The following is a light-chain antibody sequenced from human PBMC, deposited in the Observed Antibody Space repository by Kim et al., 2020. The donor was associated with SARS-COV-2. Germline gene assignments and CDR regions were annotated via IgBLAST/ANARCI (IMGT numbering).Light chain of an antibody. CDR2: DVS. Sequence: GQSITISCSGTSSDVGGYNYVSWYQQYPGHAPKLMIYDVSNRPSGLSNRFSASKSGNTASLTISGLQAEDEADYYCSSYTGSDTLVFGTGTKVTVL. V-gene: IGLV2-14*03. CDR1: SSDVGGYNY. CDR3: SSYTGSDTLV. J-gene: IGLJ1*01.